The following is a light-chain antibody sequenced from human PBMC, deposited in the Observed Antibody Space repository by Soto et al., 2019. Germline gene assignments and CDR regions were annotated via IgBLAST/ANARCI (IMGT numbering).Light chain of an antibody. CDR2: GAS. Sequence: VLTQSPATLSLSPGERATLSCRASENVRTFVDWYQQKPGQAPRLLIYGASNRATDIPGRFSCSGSGTDFTLTISNLEPEDFAVYYCQQHSHWPPWTFGQGTRVEIQ. CDR1: ENVRTF. J-gene: IGKJ1*01. CDR3: QQHSHWPPWT. V-gene: IGKV3-11*01.